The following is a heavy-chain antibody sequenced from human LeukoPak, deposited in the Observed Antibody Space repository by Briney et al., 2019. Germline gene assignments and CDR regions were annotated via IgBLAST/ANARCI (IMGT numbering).Heavy chain of an antibody. V-gene: IGHV3-30*18. D-gene: IGHD5-12*01. CDR2: ISYDGRNK. J-gene: IGHJ4*02. Sequence: TGGSVRLSCAASGFTFSSYGMHWVRQAPGKGLEWVAAISYDGRNKEYVDSVKGRFTISRDNSKNTLYLQMNSLRAEDTAVYYCAKDRGYSHGFEYWGQGTIVTVSS. CDR3: AKDRGYSHGFEY. CDR1: GFTFSSYG.